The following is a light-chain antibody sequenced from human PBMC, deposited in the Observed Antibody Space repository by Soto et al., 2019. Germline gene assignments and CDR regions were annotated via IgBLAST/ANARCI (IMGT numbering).Light chain of an antibody. Sequence: EIVLTQSPATLSLSPGARATLSCSASQSVSSSLAGYQQKPGQAPRLLIDDASNRAAGITGRFSGSGSGTGFTPTISGSEPEDLAVYYGQQRSNWPLTFGGGTKGESK. CDR1: QSVSSS. J-gene: IGKJ4*02. CDR3: QQRSNWPLT. V-gene: IGKV3-11*01. CDR2: DAS.